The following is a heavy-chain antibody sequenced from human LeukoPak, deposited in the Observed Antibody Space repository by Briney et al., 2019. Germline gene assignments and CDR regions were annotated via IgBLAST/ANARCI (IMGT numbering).Heavy chain of an antibody. CDR3: ARHQLSVAGDPIDY. CDR2: IYPGDSDT. D-gene: IGHD6-19*01. Sequence: GQSLKISCKGSGYSFTSYWIGWVRQIPGKGLDWMGIIYPGDSDTRYSPSFQGQVTISADKSISTAYLQWSSLKASATAMYYCARHQLSVAGDPIDYWGQGTLVTVSS. J-gene: IGHJ4*02. V-gene: IGHV5-51*01. CDR1: GYSFTSYW.